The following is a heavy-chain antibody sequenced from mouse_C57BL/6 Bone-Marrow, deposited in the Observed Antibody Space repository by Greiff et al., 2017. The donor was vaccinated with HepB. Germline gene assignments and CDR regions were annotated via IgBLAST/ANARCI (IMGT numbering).Heavy chain of an antibody. J-gene: IGHJ3*01. CDR2: IRSKSSNYAT. CDR3: VSSPFYYGNYGFAY. CDR1: GFTFNTYA. Sequence: EVQGVESGGGLVQPKGSLKLSCAASGFTFNTYAMHWVRQAPGKGLEWVARIRSKSSNYATYYADSVKDRFTISRDDSQSMLYLQMNNLKTEDTAMYYCVSSPFYYGNYGFAYWGQGTLVTVSA. V-gene: IGHV10-3*01. D-gene: IGHD2-1*01.